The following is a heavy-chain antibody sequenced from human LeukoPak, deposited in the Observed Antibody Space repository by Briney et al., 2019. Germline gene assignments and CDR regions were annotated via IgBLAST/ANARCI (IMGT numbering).Heavy chain of an antibody. Sequence: PGGSLRLSCAASGFPFSSYVMCWVRQAPGKGLEWVSSITSTSDATFYADSVKGRFTISRDNSKNTLYLQMDSLRAEDAAVYYCVTDEAHCSGGSCYSFAYWGQGTLVTVSS. D-gene: IGHD2-15*01. V-gene: IGHV3-23*01. CDR2: ITSTSDAT. CDR3: VTDEAHCSGGSCYSFAY. J-gene: IGHJ4*02. CDR1: GFPFSSYV.